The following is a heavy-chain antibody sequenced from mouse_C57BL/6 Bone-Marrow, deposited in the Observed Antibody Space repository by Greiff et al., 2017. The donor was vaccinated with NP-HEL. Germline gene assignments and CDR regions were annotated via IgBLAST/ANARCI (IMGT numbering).Heavy chain of an antibody. J-gene: IGHJ4*01. CDR3: ASLQMDY. Sequence: QVQLQQPGAELVKPGASVKLSCKASCYTFTSYWMQWVKQRPGQGPEWLGEIDPSDSYTNYNQKFKGKATLTVDTSSSPAYMQLSSLTSEDSAVYYCASLQMDYWGQGTSVTVSS. CDR1: CYTFTSYW. CDR2: IDPSDSYT. V-gene: IGHV1-50*01.